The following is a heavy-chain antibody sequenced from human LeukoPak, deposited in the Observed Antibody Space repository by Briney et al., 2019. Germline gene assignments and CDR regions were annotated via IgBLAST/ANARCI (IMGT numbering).Heavy chain of an antibody. Sequence: PSETLSLTCTVSGGSISSSSYYWGWIRQSPGKGLEWIGSIYYNGNTYYNPSLKSRVTISADTPKNQFSLKLSSVIAADTAVYFCARLPTQGYYYCYMDVWGKGTTVTVSS. J-gene: IGHJ6*03. V-gene: IGHV4-39*01. CDR3: ARLPTQGYYYCYMDV. CDR2: IYYNGNT. CDR1: GGSISSSSYY.